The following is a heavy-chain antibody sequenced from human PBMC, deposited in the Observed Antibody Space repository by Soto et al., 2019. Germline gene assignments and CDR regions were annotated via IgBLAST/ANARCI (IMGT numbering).Heavy chain of an antibody. CDR3: AREGVAPYYYYGMDV. CDR2: INAGNGDT. CDR1: GYTFTSYA. J-gene: IGHJ6*02. D-gene: IGHD5-12*01. V-gene: IGHV1-3*01. Sequence: ASVKVSCKASGYTFTSYARHWVRQAPGQRLEWMGWINAGNGDTNYAQTFQGRVTMTTDTSTSTVHMEVRSLRSDDTAVYYCAREGVAPYYYYGMDVWGQGTPVTVSS.